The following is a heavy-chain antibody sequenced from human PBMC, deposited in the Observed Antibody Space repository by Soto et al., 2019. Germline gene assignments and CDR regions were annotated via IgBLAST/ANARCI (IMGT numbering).Heavy chain of an antibody. V-gene: IGHV1-69*13. CDR1: GDTFSRYG. D-gene: IGHD6-6*01. Sequence: VKASCKASGDTFSRYGISCVRQAPGQGLEWMGGIIPIFGTANYAQKFQGRVTITADESTSTAYMELSSLRSEDTAVYYCARAPSEPIAARYYFDYWGQGTVVTVSS. CDR3: ARAPSEPIAARYYFDY. J-gene: IGHJ4*02. CDR2: IIPIFGTA.